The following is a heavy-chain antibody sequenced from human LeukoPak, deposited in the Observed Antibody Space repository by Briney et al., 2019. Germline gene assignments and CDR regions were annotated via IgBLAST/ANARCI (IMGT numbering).Heavy chain of an antibody. Sequence: SETLSLTCAVSGGSISSGGYSWSWIRQPPGKGLEWLGYIYHSGSTYYNPSLKSRVTISVDRSKNQFSLKLSSVTAADTAVYYCAREGPYSSGWYKVWGQGTLVTVSS. CDR3: AREGPYSSGWYKV. J-gene: IGHJ4*02. D-gene: IGHD6-19*01. CDR2: IYHSGST. CDR1: GGSISSGGYS. V-gene: IGHV4-30-2*01.